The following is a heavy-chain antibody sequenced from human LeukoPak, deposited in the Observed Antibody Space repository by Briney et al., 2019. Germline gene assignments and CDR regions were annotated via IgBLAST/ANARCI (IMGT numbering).Heavy chain of an antibody. J-gene: IGHJ4*02. V-gene: IGHV1-18*01. CDR1: GYTFTSYG. CDR3: ARDPARSGTYDY. D-gene: IGHD1-26*01. CDR2: ISAYNANT. Sequence: ASVKVSCKASGYTFTSYGISWVRQAPGQGLEWMGWISAYNANTNYAQKLQGRVTMTTDTFTSTAYMELRSLRSDDTAVYYCARDPARSGTYDYWGQGTLVTVSS.